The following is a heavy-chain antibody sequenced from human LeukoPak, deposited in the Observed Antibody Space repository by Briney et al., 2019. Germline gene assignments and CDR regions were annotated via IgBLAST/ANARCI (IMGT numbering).Heavy chain of an antibody. CDR1: GFTFSSYW. J-gene: IGHJ4*02. Sequence: GSLRLSCAASGFTFSSYWMSWIRQPPGKGLEWVGSIYYSGSTYYNPSLKSRVTISVDTSKNQFSLKLSSVTAADTAVYYCASFRSHSWYFDDYWGQGTLVTVSS. CDR2: IYYSGST. V-gene: IGHV4-39*01. CDR3: ASFRSHSWYFDDY. D-gene: IGHD6-13*01.